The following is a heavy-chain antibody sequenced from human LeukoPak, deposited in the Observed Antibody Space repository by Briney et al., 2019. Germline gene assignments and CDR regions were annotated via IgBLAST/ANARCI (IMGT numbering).Heavy chain of an antibody. CDR1: GGSISSDAYR. V-gene: IGHV4-39*01. CDR3: ARLDWGSGGSGSFDY. CDR2: IYYSGYT. D-gene: IGHD7-27*01. J-gene: IGHJ4*02. Sequence: PSETLSLTCTVSGGSISSDAYRWGWIRQPPGKGLEWIGNIYYSGYTYYNPSLKSRVTISVDTSKNQLSLKLTSVPAADTAVYYCARLDWGSGGSGSFDYWGQGTLVTVSS.